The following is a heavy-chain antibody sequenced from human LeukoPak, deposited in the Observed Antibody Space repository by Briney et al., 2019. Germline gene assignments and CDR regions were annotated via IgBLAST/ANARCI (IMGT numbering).Heavy chain of an antibody. V-gene: IGHV3-33*01. CDR2: IWYDGSNK. Sequence: GGSLRLSCAASGFTFSSYGMHWVRQAPGKGLEWVAVIWYDGSNKYYADSVKGRFTISRDNSKNTLYLQMNSLRAEDTAVYYCARIAAAGTMYFQHWGQGTLVTVSP. D-gene: IGHD6-13*01. CDR1: GFTFSSYG. J-gene: IGHJ1*01. CDR3: ARIAAAGTMYFQH.